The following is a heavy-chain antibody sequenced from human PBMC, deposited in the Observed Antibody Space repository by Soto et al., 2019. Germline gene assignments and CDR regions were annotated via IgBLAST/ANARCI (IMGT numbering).Heavy chain of an antibody. Sequence: EVQLLESGGGLVQPGGSLRLSCAASGFTFSSYVMSWVRQAPGKGLEWVSTSGSGGSTYYADSVKGRFTISRDNSKNTLYLQMNSLRAEDTAVYYCARKEGLRHCDYWGQGTLVTVSS. J-gene: IGHJ4*02. CDR2: SGSGGST. CDR3: ARKEGLRHCDY. CDR1: GFTFSSYV. D-gene: IGHD4-17*01. V-gene: IGHV3-23*01.